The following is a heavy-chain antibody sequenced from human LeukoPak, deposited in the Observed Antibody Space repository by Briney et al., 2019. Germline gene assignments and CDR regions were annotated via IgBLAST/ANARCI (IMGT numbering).Heavy chain of an antibody. V-gene: IGHV3-48*03. CDR3: AKLDRSGRDY. D-gene: IGHD3-10*01. Sequence: PGGSLRLSCAASGFTFSSYEMNWVRQAPGKGLEWVSYISSSGSTIYYADSVKGRFTISRDNSKNTLYLQMNSLRAEDTAVYYCAKLDRSGRDYWGQGTLVTVSS. CDR2: ISSSGSTI. J-gene: IGHJ4*02. CDR1: GFTFSSYE.